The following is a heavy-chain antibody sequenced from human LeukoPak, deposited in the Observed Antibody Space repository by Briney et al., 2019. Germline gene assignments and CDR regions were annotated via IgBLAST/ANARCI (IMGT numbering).Heavy chain of an antibody. CDR1: GFTFSSYA. CDR3: ARARTWRTFDY. J-gene: IGHJ4*02. V-gene: IGHV3-23*01. D-gene: IGHD1-1*01. CDR2: ISANSGSS. Sequence: GGSLRLSCTASGFTFSSYAMTWVRQVPGKGLQWVSSISANSGSSYDADSVKGRFTISRDNSKNTLFLQMNSLRVEDTAVYFCARARTWRTFDYWGQGALVSVSS.